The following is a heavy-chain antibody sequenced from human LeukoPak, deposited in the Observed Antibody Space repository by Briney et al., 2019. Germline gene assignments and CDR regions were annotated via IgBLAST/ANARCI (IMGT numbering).Heavy chain of an antibody. CDR3: ARGLSGDILTGYYVV. CDR1: GGSISSYY. Sequence: SETLSLTCTVSGGSISSYYWSWIRQPPGKGLEWIGYIDYSGSTNYNPSLESRVTISVDTSKNQFSLKLSSVTAADTAVYYCARGLSGDILTGYYVVWGQGTLVTVSS. D-gene: IGHD3-9*01. CDR2: IDYSGST. J-gene: IGHJ4*02. V-gene: IGHV4-59*12.